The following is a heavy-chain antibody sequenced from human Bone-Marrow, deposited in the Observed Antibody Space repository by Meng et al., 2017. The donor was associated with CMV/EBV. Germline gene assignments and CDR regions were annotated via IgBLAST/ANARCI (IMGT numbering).Heavy chain of an antibody. J-gene: IGHJ4*01. CDR2: IYPGDSDT. Sequence: KVSCKGSGYSFTSYWIGWVRQMPGKGLEWMGIIYPGDSDTRYSPSFQGQVTISADKSVSTAYLQWSSLKASDTAMYCCARVLWNGYSPHWGHGTLVTVSS. CDR1: GYSFTSYW. D-gene: IGHD3-3*01. CDR3: ARVLWNGYSPH. V-gene: IGHV5-51*01.